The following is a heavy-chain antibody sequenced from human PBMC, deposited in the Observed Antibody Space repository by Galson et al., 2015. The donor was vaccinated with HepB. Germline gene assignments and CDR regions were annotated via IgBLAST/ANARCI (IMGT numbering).Heavy chain of an antibody. CDR3: ARPLMAYNNYYYYAMDV. D-gene: IGHD1-14*01. V-gene: IGHV3-53*01. J-gene: IGHJ6*02. CDR2: IYSSGGT. Sequence: SLRLSCAASGFSVSDNYMSWVRQAPGKGLEWVSVIYSSGGTYYADSVKGRFSISRDNSKNTLYLQMDSLRAEDTAVYYCARPLMAYNNYYYYAMDVWGQGTTVTASS. CDR1: GFSVSDNY.